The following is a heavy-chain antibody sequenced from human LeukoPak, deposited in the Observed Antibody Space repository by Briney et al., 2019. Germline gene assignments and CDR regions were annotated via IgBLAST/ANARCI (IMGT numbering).Heavy chain of an antibody. CDR2: ISGSGGST. V-gene: IGHV3-23*01. CDR1: GFTFSSYA. J-gene: IGHJ4*02. Sequence: PGGSLRLSCAASGFTFSSYAMSWVRQAPGKGLEWVSAISGSGGSTYYADSVKGRFTISRDNSKNTLYLQMNSLRAEDTAVYYCAKADSSSWYTSVHYWGQGTLVTVSS. D-gene: IGHD6-13*01. CDR3: AKADSSSWYTSVHY.